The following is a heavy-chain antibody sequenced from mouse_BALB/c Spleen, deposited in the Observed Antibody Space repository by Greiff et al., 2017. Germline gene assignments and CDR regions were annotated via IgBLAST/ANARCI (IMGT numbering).Heavy chain of an antibody. CDR3: ARRLWSYAMDY. Sequence: EVKLVESGGGLEKLGGSLKLSCAASGFTFSSYYMSWVRQTPEKRLELVAAINSNGGSTYYPDTVKGRFTISRDNAKNTLYLQMSSLKSEDTALYYCARRLWSYAMDYWGQGTSVTVSS. D-gene: IGHD1-1*02. CDR2: INSNGGST. V-gene: IGHV5-6-2*01. J-gene: IGHJ4*01. CDR1: GFTFSSYY.